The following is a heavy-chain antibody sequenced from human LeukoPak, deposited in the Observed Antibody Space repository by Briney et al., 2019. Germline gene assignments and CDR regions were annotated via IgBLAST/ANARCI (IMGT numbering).Heavy chain of an antibody. CDR2: INHSGST. CDR1: GGSFSGHY. V-gene: IGHV4-34*01. CDR3: ASTPGYDYVWGSYRRNWFDP. D-gene: IGHD3-16*02. Sequence: SETLSLTCAVYGGSFSGHYWSWIRQPPGKGLEWIGEINHSGSTNYNPSLKSRVTISVDTSKNQFSLKLSSVTAADTAVYYCASTPGYDYVWGSYRRNWFDPWGQGTLVTVSS. J-gene: IGHJ5*02.